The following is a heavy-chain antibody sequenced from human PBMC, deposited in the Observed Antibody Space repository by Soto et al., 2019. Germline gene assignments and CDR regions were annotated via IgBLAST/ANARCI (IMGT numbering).Heavy chain of an antibody. V-gene: IGHV4-31*03. CDR1: GVSISRGGDY. CDR3: ARIKIRTVPTFDAFDT. Sequence: HVQLQESGPGLVKPSQTLSLTCTVSGVSISRGGDYWTWIRQHPGKGLEWIGHIFYSGSTYYNPSLKSRLTISLDTSKNHCSRELSSVTAADTAVYYCARIKIRTVPTFDAFDTWGQGTLVTVSS. J-gene: IGHJ3*02. D-gene: IGHD4-17*01. CDR2: IFYSGST.